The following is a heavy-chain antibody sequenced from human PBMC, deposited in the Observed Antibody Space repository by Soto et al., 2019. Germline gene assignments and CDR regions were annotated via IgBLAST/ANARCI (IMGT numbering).Heavy chain of an antibody. J-gene: IGHJ4*02. CDR3: ARGRADIVVVVAATRFDY. Sequence: QVQLQQWGAGLLKPSETLSLTSAVYGGSFSGYYWSWIRQPPGKGLEWIGEINHSGSTNYNPSLKSRVTISVDTSKNQFSLKLSSVTAADTAVYYCARGRADIVVVVAATRFDYWGQGTLVTVSS. V-gene: IGHV4-34*01. CDR1: GGSFSGYY. CDR2: INHSGST. D-gene: IGHD2-15*01.